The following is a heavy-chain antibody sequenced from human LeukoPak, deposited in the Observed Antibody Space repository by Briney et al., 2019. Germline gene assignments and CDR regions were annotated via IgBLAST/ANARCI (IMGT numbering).Heavy chain of an antibody. CDR2: IKQDGSEK. D-gene: IGHD6-13*01. CDR1: GFTFSSFW. Sequence: PGGSLRLSCAASGFTFSSFWMSWVRQAPGKGLEWVANIKQDGSEKYYVDSVKGRFTISRDNAKNSLYLQMNSLRAEDTAVLYCARVSSSWDYYYYYMDVWGKGTTVTISS. CDR3: ARVSSSWDYYYYYMDV. V-gene: IGHV3-7*01. J-gene: IGHJ6*03.